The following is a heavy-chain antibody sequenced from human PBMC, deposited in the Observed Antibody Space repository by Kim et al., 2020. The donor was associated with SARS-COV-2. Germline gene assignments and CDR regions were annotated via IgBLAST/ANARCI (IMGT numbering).Heavy chain of an antibody. Sequence: SVKVSCKASGGTFSSYAISWVRQAPGQGLEWMGGIIPIFGTANYAQKFQGRVTITADESTSTAYMELSSLRSEDTAVYYCAIQGGSYYRFWFDPWGQGTLVTVSS. CDR2: IIPIFGTA. J-gene: IGHJ5*02. D-gene: IGHD1-26*01. CDR3: AIQGGSYYRFWFDP. CDR1: GGTFSSYA. V-gene: IGHV1-69*13.